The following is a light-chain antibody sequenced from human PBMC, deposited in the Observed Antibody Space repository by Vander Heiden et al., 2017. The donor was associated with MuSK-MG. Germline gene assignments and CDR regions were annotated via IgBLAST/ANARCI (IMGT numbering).Light chain of an antibody. CDR2: GNS. J-gene: IGLJ2*01. CDR3: QSYDNSRSDHVV. Sequence: QSVLTQPPSVSGAPGQTVPSSCTGSSSNIGAGYDVHWYQQLPGTAPKLLIFGNSNRPSGVPDRFSGSKSGTSASLAITGLQAEDEADYYCQSYDNSRSDHVVFGGGTKLTVL. CDR1: SSNIGAGYD. V-gene: IGLV1-40*01.